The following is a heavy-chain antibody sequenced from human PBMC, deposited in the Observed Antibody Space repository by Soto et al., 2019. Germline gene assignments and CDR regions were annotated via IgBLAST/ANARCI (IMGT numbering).Heavy chain of an antibody. Sequence: SVKVSCKASGGTFSSYAISWVRQAPGQGLEWMGGIIPIFGTANYAQKFQGRVTITADESTSTAYMELSSLRSEDTAVYYCARDIVVLPAAKNYYYRMAGWGQGSTVTVSS. CDR1: GGTFSSYA. D-gene: IGHD2-2*01. V-gene: IGHV1-69*01. CDR3: ARDIVVLPAAKNYYYRMAG. CDR2: IIPIFGTA. J-gene: IGHJ6*02.